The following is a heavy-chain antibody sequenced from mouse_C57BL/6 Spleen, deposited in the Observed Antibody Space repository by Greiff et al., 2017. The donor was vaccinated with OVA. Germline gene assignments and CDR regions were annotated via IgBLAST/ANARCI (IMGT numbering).Heavy chain of an antibody. CDR3: ARRYGYDDGFDY. CDR2: ISNGGGST. J-gene: IGHJ2*01. Sequence: EVQLVESGGGLVQPGGSLKLSCAASGFTFSDYYMYWVRQTPEKRLEWVAYISNGGGSTYYPDTVKGRFTISRDNAKNTLYLQMSRLKSEDTAMYYCARRYGYDDGFDYWGQGTTLTVSS. CDR1: GFTFSDYY. V-gene: IGHV5-12*01. D-gene: IGHD2-2*01.